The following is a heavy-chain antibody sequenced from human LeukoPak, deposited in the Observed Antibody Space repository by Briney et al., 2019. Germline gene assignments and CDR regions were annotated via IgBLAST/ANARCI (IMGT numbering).Heavy chain of an antibody. CDR2: INHNGST. V-gene: IGHV4-34*01. J-gene: IGHJ4*02. D-gene: IGHD5-12*01. CDR3: ARLGGYSGYDSPSFDY. CDR1: GGSFSGYY. Sequence: PSETLSLTCAVYGGSFSGYYWSWIRQPPGKGLEWIGEINHNGSTNYNPSLKSRVTISVDTSKNQFSLKLSSVTAADTAVYYCARLGGYSGYDSPSFDYWGQGTLVTVSS.